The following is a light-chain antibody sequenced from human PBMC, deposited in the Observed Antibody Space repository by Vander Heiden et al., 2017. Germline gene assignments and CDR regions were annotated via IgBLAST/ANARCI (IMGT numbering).Light chain of an antibody. CDR2: AAS. Sequence: DIQLTQSPSFLSASVGDRVTITCRASQGISSYLAWYHQKLGKAPKLLIYAASTLQSGVPSRFSGSGSGTEFTLKISSLQPEDFATYYCQQLNSYPYTFGQGTKLEIK. J-gene: IGKJ2*01. CDR1: QGISSY. V-gene: IGKV1-9*01. CDR3: QQLNSYPYT.